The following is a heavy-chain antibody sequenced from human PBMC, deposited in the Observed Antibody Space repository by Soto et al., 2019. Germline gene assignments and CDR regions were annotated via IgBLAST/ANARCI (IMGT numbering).Heavy chain of an antibody. CDR1: GYTFTSYA. CDR3: ARDLPPIDY. J-gene: IGHJ4*02. V-gene: IGHV1-3*01. CDR2: INAVNVNT. Sequence: QVQLVQSGAEVKKPGASVKVSCKASGYTFTSYAMHWVRQAPGQRLEWMGWINAVNVNTKYSQKFQGRVTITRDTSASTAYMELSSLRSEDTAVYYCARDLPPIDYRGQGPLVTVSS.